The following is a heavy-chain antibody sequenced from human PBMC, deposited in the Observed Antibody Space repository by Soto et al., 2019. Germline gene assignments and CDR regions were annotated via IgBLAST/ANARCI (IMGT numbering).Heavy chain of an antibody. V-gene: IGHV4-61*01. CDR1: GGSVRSGNHF. Sequence: QVQLQESGPGLLKASETLSLTCSVSGGSVRSGNHFWNWIRQPPGRGLEWLGYMYYTGVTNYNPSLMSRVSMSVDTSKDQFSLNLTSLTAADTAVYYCARGGEPLGYYGLDVWGQGTTVTVSS. CDR2: MYYTGVT. CDR3: ARGGEPLGYYGLDV. J-gene: IGHJ6*02.